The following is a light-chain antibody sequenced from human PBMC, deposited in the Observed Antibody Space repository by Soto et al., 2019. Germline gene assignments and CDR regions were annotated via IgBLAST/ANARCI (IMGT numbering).Light chain of an antibody. CDR2: DNN. J-gene: IGLJ3*02. CDR1: SSNIGNNY. Sequence: QSVLTQPPSVSAAPGQKVTISCSGSSSNIGNNYVSWYQQLPGTAPKLLIYDNNKRPSGIPDRFSGSKSGTSATLGITGRQTGDEADYYCGTWDSSLSGGVFGGGTKVTVL. CDR3: GTWDSSLSGGV. V-gene: IGLV1-51*01.